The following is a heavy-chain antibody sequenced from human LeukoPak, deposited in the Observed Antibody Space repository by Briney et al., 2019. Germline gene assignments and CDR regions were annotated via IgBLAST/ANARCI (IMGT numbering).Heavy chain of an antibody. Sequence: GGSLRLSCAASGFTFSSYGMRWVRQAPGKGLEWVAVIWYDGSNKYYADSVKGRFTISRDNSKNTLYLQMNSLRAEDTAVYYCARSLYGSGSQLGYWGQGTLVTVSS. CDR2: IWYDGSNK. J-gene: IGHJ4*02. CDR1: GFTFSSYG. D-gene: IGHD3-10*01. V-gene: IGHV3-33*01. CDR3: ARSLYGSGSQLGY.